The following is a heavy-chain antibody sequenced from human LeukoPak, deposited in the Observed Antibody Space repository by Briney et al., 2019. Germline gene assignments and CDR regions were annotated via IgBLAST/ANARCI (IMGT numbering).Heavy chain of an antibody. CDR2: ISGSGGST. J-gene: IGHJ4*02. D-gene: IGHD3-16*01. CDR1: GFTFSSYG. V-gene: IGHV3-23*01. CDR3: AKHPSPVFGGGSYFED. Sequence: GGTLRLSCAASGFTFSSYGMSWVRQAPGKGLEWVSAISGSGGSTYYADSVKGRFTISRDNSKNTLYLQMNSLTAEDTAVYYCAKHPSPVFGGGSYFEDWGQGTLVTVSS.